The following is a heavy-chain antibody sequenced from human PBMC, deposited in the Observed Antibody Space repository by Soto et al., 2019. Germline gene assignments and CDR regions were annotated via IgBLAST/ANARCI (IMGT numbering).Heavy chain of an antibody. CDR1: GFTFSSYA. D-gene: IGHD2-2*01. V-gene: IGHV3-23*01. J-gene: IGHJ3*02. Sequence: GGSLRLSCAASGFTFSSYAMSWVRQAPGKGLEWVSAISGSGGSTYYADSVKGRFTISRDNSKNTLYLQMNSLRAEDTALYYCAKGADVVPASPDAFDIWGQGTMVTVSS. CDR3: AKGADVVPASPDAFDI. CDR2: ISGSGGST.